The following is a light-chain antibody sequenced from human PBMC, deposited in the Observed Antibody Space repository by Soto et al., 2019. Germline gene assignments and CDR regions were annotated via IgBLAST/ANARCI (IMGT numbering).Light chain of an antibody. J-gene: IGLJ3*02. CDR2: EVN. Sequence: QSALTQPASVSGSPGQSITISCTGTSSNFGSYNLVSWYQQHPGKAPELIIYEVNKRPSGVSNRFSGSKSGNTASLTISGLQAEDEADYYCCSYAGSSTWVFGGGTKLTVL. CDR1: SSNFGSYNL. V-gene: IGLV2-23*02. CDR3: CSYAGSSTWV.